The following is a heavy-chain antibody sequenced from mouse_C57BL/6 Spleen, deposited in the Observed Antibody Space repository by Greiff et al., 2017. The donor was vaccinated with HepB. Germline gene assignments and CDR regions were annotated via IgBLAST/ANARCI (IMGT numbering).Heavy chain of an antibody. Sequence: VKLMESGPGLVAPSQSLSITCTVSGFSLTSYGVDWVRQPPGKGLEWLGVIWGGGSTNYNSALMSRLSISKDNSKSQVILKMNSLQTDDTAMYYCAKHLSYDYDDYYAMDYWGQGTSVTVSS. V-gene: IGHV2-9*01. D-gene: IGHD2-4*01. CDR1: GFSLTSYG. CDR3: AKHLSYDYDDYYAMDY. CDR2: IWGGGST. J-gene: IGHJ4*01.